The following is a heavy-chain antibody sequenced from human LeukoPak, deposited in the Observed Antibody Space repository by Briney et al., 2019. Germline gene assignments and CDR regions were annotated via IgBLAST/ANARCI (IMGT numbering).Heavy chain of an antibody. Sequence: SETLSLTCTVSGGSISSSSYYWGWIRQPLGKGLEWIGSIYYSGSTYYNPSLKSRVTISVDTSKNQFSLKLSSVTAAATAVYYCARYLPGGYYYGSGSHFDYWGQGTLVTVSS. D-gene: IGHD3-10*01. CDR1: GGSISSSSYY. J-gene: IGHJ4*02. V-gene: IGHV4-39*07. CDR2: IYYSGST. CDR3: ARYLPGGYYYGSGSHFDY.